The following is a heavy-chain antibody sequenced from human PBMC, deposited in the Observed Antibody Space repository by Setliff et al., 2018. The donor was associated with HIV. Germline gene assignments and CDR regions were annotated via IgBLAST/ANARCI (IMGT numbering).Heavy chain of an antibody. J-gene: IGHJ5*02. CDR1: GDSITAYY. Sequence: SETLSLTCTVSGDSITAYYRTWIRQPPGKGLEWIGRLDSTGTSSYNPSLESRVTMSVDTSKNQFSLTLTSVTAADTAVYYCARDGARDGYNLDSWGQGTLVTVSS. CDR2: LDSTGTS. V-gene: IGHV4-4*07. D-gene: IGHD6-25*01. CDR3: ARDGARDGYNLDS.